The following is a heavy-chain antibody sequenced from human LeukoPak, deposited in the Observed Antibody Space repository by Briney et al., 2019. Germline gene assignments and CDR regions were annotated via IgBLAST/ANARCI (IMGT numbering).Heavy chain of an antibody. J-gene: IGHJ4*02. CDR3: ARGGGKLRYFDWLLYY. V-gene: IGHV1-69*13. D-gene: IGHD3-9*01. Sequence: SVKVSCKASGGTFSSYAISWVRQAPGQGLEWMGGIIPIFGTANYAQKFQGRVTITADESTSTAYMELSSLRSEDTAVYYCARGGGKLRYFDWLLYYWGQGTLVTVSS. CDR2: IIPIFGTA. CDR1: GGTFSSYA.